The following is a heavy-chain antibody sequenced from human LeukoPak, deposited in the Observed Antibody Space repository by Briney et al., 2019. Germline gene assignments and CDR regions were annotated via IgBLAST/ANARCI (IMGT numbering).Heavy chain of an antibody. Sequence: SETLSLTCAVYGGSFSGYYWSWIRQPPGKGLEWIGEINHSGSTNYNPSLKSRVTISVNTSKNQFSLKLSSVTAADTAVYYCARVRRSGVDTAMAHFDYWGQGTLVTVSS. CDR2: INHSGST. CDR1: GGSFSGYY. D-gene: IGHD5-18*01. V-gene: IGHV4-34*01. J-gene: IGHJ4*02. CDR3: ARVRRSGVDTAMAHFDY.